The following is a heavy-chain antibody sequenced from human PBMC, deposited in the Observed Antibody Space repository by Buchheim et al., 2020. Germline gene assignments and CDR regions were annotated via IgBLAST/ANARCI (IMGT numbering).Heavy chain of an antibody. CDR1: GFTFSSYG. CDR2: IWYDGSNK. V-gene: IGHV3-33*01. Sequence: QVQLVESGGGVVQPGRSLRLSCAASGFTFSSYGMHWVRQAPGKGLEWVAGIWYDGSNKYYADSVKGRFTISRDNSKNTLYLQMNSLSAEDTAVYYCARVADIETQMDVWGQGTT. D-gene: IGHD2-15*01. CDR3: ARVADIETQMDV. J-gene: IGHJ6*02.